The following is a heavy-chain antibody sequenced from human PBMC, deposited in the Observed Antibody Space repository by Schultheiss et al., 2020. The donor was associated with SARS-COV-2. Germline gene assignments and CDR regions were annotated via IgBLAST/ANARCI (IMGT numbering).Heavy chain of an antibody. Sequence: GGSLRLSCAASGFTFSSYWMHWVRQAPGKGLVWVSRINSDGSSTSYADSVKGRFTFSRENAKNSLYLQMNSLTVGDTAVYYCVREGLDYNNDWYNWYFDLWGRGTLVTVSS. CDR2: INSDGSST. V-gene: IGHV3-74*01. J-gene: IGHJ2*01. CDR3: VREGLDYNNDWYNWYFDL. CDR1: GFTFSSYW. D-gene: IGHD6-19*01.